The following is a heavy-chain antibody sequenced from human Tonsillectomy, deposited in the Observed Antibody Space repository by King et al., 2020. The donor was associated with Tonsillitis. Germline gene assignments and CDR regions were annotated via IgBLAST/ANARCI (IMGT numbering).Heavy chain of an antibody. CDR2: IHYSGST. Sequence: VQLQESGPGLVKPSETLSLICTVSGGSISSSYWSWIRQTPGKGLEGIGYIHYSGSTNYNPSLHSRVTISEDTSKNQFSLKLSYATAAYTGVYYWARGYYDSSGYSNTFDIWGKGQWSSSLQ. J-gene: IGHJ3*02. V-gene: IGHV4-59*01. CDR3: ARGYYDSSGYSNTFDI. D-gene: IGHD3-22*01. CDR1: GGSISSSY.